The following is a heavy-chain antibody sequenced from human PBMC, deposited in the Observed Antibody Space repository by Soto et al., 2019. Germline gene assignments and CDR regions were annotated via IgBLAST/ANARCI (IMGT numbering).Heavy chain of an antibody. Sequence: QLVQSGAGVKSPGASVTLSCKGSGYTFINYAIHWVRQAPGRGLEWMGWINVGNSGTQYSQKFQGRVSITKDTSASTVYMALRSLRSEDTAVYYCARDFAEPSTNTRNFYGFAVWGQGTTVSVSS. CDR1: GYTFINYA. D-gene: IGHD2-8*01. J-gene: IGHJ6*02. V-gene: IGHV1-3*01. CDR2: INVGNSGT. CDR3: ARDFAEPSTNTRNFYGFAV.